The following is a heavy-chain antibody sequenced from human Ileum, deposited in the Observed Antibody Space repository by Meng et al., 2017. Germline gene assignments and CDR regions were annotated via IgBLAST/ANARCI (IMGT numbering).Heavy chain of an antibody. J-gene: IGHJ5*01. CDR2: IGATDGTV. D-gene: IGHD1-26*01. Sequence: GGSLRLSCVGSGFSFNNYIMSWVRQAPGKGLEYVSSIGATDGTVFYADSVKRRFTISRDNSRSTLYLQMNSLTAGDTAIFYCARGRWGHGGLDSWGQGTMVTVSS. CDR1: GFSFNNYI. V-gene: IGHV3-23*01. CDR3: ARGRWGHGGLDS.